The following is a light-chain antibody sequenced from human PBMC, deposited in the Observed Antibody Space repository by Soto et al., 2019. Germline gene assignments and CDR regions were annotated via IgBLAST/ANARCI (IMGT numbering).Light chain of an antibody. CDR2: GVS. V-gene: IGKV3D-15*01. J-gene: IGKJ5*01. CDR3: QQYKDWPSIT. Sequence: EIVMTQSPVTLSVSPGERATLSCRASQSLSSNLAWYQQKPGQAPRLLMYGVSTRATGIPVRFSGSGSGTEFTLTISSLQSEDCAVYYCQQYKDWPSITFGQGTRLEIK. CDR1: QSLSSN.